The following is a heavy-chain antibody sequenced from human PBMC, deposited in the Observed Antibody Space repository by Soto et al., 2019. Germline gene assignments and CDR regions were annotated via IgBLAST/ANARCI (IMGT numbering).Heavy chain of an antibody. CDR2: ISDGGSKT. V-gene: IGHV3-23*01. D-gene: IGHD6-19*01. CDR1: GFTFTSYA. Sequence: EVQLLESGGGLVQPGGSLRLSCAASGFTFTSYAMSWVRQAPGKGLEWVSAISDGGSKTYYADSVKGRFTISRDNSKNTLYLQMNQLGAGDTGVFYRGGSGWIFDYWGQGTLVTVSS. J-gene: IGHJ4*02. CDR3: GGSGWIFDY.